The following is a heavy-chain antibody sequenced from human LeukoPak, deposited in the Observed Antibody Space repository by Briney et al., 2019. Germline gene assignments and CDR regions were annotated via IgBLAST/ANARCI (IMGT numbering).Heavy chain of an antibody. Sequence: GGSLRLSCTASGFTFNTYWMSWVRQAPGKGLEWVGRTRNKANSYTTEYAASVKGRFTISRDDSKNSLYLQMNSLKTEDTAVYYCTSLPQTGIAVAYGNWGQGTLVTVSS. CDR2: TRNKANSYTT. CDR3: TSLPQTGIAVAYGN. J-gene: IGHJ4*02. CDR1: GFTFNTYW. D-gene: IGHD6-19*01. V-gene: IGHV3-72*01.